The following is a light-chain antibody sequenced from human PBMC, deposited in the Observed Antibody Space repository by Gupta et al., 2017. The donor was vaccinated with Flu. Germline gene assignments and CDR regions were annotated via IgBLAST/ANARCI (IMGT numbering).Light chain of an antibody. CDR2: QVS. V-gene: IGKV2-30*01. CDR3: MQGARWPWA. Sequence: DVVMTQSPLSLPVTLGQPASISCRSSQSLVYSDGNTYLHWFQQRPGQSPRRLIYQVSHRESGVPDRFSGSGSGTDFTLKISRVEAEDVGVYYSMQGARWPWAFGQGTKVEIK. CDR1: QSLVYSDGNTY. J-gene: IGKJ1*01.